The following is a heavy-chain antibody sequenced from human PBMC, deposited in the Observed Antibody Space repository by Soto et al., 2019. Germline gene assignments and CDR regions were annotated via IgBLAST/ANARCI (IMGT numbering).Heavy chain of an antibody. CDR1: GLTVSSNY. J-gene: IGHJ4*02. V-gene: IGHV3-53*01. D-gene: IGHD3-10*01. CDR2: IYSGGST. Sequence: EVQLVESGGGLIQPGGSLRLSCAASGLTVSSNYMSWVRQAPGNGLEWVSVIYSGGSTDYADSVKGRFTISRDNSKNTLYLQMNSLRAEDTAVYYCARGKDYGSGSYSGYWGQGTLVSVSS. CDR3: ARGKDYGSGSYSGY.